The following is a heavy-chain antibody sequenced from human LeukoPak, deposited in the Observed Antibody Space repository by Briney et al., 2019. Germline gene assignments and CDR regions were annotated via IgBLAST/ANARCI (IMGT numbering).Heavy chain of an antibody. J-gene: IGHJ4*02. CDR3: ARGAPYSGGNYYFDY. CDR2: IHTGGST. V-gene: IGHV4-4*07. Sequence: SETLSLTCTVSGGSSSSYYWTWIRQAAGKGLEWIGRIHTGGSTKYNPSLNSRVTMSLDTSNNQFSLKLSSVTAADTAVYYCARGAPYSGGNYYFDYWGQGTQVTVSS. CDR1: GGSSSSYY. D-gene: IGHD2-15*01.